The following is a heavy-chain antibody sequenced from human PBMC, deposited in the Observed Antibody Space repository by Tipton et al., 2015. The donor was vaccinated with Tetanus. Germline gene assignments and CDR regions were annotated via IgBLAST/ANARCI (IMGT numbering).Heavy chain of an antibody. CDR2: ISNSGST. D-gene: IGHD3-10*01. CDR3: ARDRGVRGGYYYYHGMDV. CDR1: GGSISTRNYY. Sequence: GLVKPSETLSLTCTVSGGSISTRNYYWSWIRQHPGEGLEWIGYISNSGSTYYNPSLKSRVTISVDTSQKQISLKVNSVTAADTAVYYCARDRGVRGGYYYYHGMDVWGQGTTVTVSS. V-gene: IGHV4-31*03. J-gene: IGHJ6*02.